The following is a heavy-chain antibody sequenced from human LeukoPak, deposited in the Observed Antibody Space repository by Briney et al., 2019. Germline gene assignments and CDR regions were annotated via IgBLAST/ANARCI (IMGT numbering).Heavy chain of an antibody. CDR2: ISYDGSNK. D-gene: IGHD1-1*01. Sequence: GGSLRLSCAASGFTFSSYAMHWVRQAPGKGLEWVAVISYDGSNKYYADSVKGRFTISRDNSKNTLYLQMNSLRAEDTAVYYCARDLGGTTYNWFDPWGQGTLVTVSS. CDR1: GFTFSSYA. J-gene: IGHJ5*02. CDR3: ARDLGGTTYNWFDP. V-gene: IGHV3-30-3*01.